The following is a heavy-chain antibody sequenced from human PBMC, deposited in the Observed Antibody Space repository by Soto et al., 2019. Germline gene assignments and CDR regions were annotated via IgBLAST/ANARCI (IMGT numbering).Heavy chain of an antibody. Sequence: QVQLQQWGAGLLKPSETLSLTCAVYGGSFSGYYWSWIRQPPGKGLEWIGEINGSGVTKYNPSLKSRVTISMDTSRNQFSLKVTSMTAADTALYYCATLANYGSRTHPDYWGQGTLVTVSS. J-gene: IGHJ4*02. D-gene: IGHD3-10*01. CDR1: GGSFSGYY. V-gene: IGHV4-34*01. CDR2: INGSGVT. CDR3: ATLANYGSRTHPDY.